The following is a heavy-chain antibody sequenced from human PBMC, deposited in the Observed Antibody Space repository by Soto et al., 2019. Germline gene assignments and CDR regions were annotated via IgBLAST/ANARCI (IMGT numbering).Heavy chain of an antibody. CDR2: INPKSGGT. CDR1: GYSFTDYH. D-gene: IGHD2-8*01. CDR3: ARGDSTDCSNGVCSFFYNHDMDV. J-gene: IGHJ6*02. V-gene: IGHV1-2*04. Sequence: ASVKVSFKASGYSFTDYHIHWVRQAPGQGLEWLGRINPKSGGTSTAQKFQGWVTMTTDTSISTASMEMTRLTSDDTAIYYCARGDSTDCSNGVCSFFYNHDMDVWGQGTTVTVSS.